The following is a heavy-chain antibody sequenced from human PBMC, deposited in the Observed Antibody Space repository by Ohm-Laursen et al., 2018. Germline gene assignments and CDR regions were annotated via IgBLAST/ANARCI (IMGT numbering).Heavy chain of an antibody. J-gene: IGHJ4*02. CDR1: GFTFSSYG. Sequence: SLRLSCTASGFTFSSYGMHWVRQAPGKGLEWVAVISYDGSNKYYADSVKGRFTISRDNSKNTLYLQMNSLRAEDTAVYYCAKDLYSSGWYWDYWGQGTLVTVSS. CDR2: ISYDGSNK. D-gene: IGHD6-19*01. V-gene: IGHV3-30*18. CDR3: AKDLYSSGWYWDY.